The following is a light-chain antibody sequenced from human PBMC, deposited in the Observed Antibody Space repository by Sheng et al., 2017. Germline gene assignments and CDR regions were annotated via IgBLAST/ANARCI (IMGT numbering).Light chain of an antibody. CDR2: KAS. Sequence: DIQMTQSPSTLSASVGDRVTITCRASQSISSWLAWYQQKPGKAPKLLIYKASSLESGVPSRFSGSGSGTEFTLTISSLQPDDFATYYCQQYNSYSPTTRASYTFGQGTKLEIK. CDR1: QSISSW. CDR3: QQYNSYSPTTRASYT. J-gene: IGKJ2*01. V-gene: IGKV1-5*03.